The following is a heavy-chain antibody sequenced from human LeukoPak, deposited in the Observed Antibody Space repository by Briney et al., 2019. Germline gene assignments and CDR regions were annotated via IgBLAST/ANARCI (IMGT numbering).Heavy chain of an antibody. D-gene: IGHD5-18*01. CDR2: IYYSGST. J-gene: IGHJ3*02. Sequence: SETLSLTCTVSGGSISSYYWSWIRQPPGKGLEWIGYIYYSGSTNYNSSLKSRVTISVDTSKNQFSLKLSSVTAADTAVYYCARGVDTAMADAFDIWGQGTMVTVSS. CDR1: GGSISSYY. CDR3: ARGVDTAMADAFDI. V-gene: IGHV4-59*01.